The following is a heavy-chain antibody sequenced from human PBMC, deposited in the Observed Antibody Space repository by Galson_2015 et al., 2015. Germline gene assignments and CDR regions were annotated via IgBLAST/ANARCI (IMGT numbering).Heavy chain of an antibody. CDR3: ARLTLGPPAGRPDYSYFYMDV. J-gene: IGHJ6*03. V-gene: IGHV4-34*01. CDR2: INQSGST. D-gene: IGHD3-10*01. CDR1: GGSFSGNF. Sequence: ETLSLTCAVYGGSFSGNFWTWLRQPPGKGLEWIGEINQSGSTNYNASLKSRVTIAVDTSKNQFSQKLNSVTAADTAIYYCARLTLGPPAGRPDYSYFYMDVWGKGSTVSVSS.